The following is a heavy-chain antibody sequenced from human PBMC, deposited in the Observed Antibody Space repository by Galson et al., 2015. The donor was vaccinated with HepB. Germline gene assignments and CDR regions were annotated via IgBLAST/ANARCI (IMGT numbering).Heavy chain of an antibody. J-gene: IGHJ6*02. V-gene: IGHV3-23*01. Sequence: SLRLSCAASGFTFSSYAMSWVRQAPGKGLEWVSAISGSGGSTYYADSVKGRFTISRDNSKNTLYLQMNSLRAEDTAVYYCARGGEWELPFENYYYGMDVWGQGTTVTVSS. CDR2: ISGSGGST. CDR1: GFTFSSYA. CDR3: ARGGEWELPFENYYYGMDV. D-gene: IGHD1-26*01.